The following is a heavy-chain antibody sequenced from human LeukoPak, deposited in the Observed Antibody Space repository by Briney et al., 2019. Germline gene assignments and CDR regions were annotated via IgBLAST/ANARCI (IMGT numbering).Heavy chain of an antibody. V-gene: IGHV3-7*01. CDR1: GFTFSNYW. CDR2: IRQDGGEK. J-gene: IGHJ4*02. CDR3: AREPASLDY. Sequence: GGSLRLSCAASGFTFSNYWMSWVRQAPGTGLEWVANIRQDGGEKYYVESVKGRFTISRNNAKNSLYLQMNSQRGEDTAVYYCAREPASLDYWGQGTLVTVSS.